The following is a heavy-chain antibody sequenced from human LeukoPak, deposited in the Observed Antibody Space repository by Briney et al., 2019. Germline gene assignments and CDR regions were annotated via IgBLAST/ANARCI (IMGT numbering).Heavy chain of an antibody. CDR3: ARVGITSGTFDNH. D-gene: IGHD3-10*01. CDR1: GFTFSRYW. CDR2: INSDGSGT. V-gene: IGHV3-74*03. Sequence: GGSLRPSCAASGFTFSRYWMHWVRQAPGKGLVWVSRINSDGSGTMYADSVKGRFTISRDNAKNTLYLQMNSLRAEDTAVYYCARVGITSGTFDNHWGQGTQVTVSS. J-gene: IGHJ4*02.